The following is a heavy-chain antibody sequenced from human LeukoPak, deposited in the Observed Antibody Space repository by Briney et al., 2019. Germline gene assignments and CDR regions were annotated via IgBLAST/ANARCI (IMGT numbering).Heavy chain of an antibody. CDR2: INHSGST. CDR1: GGSFSGYY. V-gene: IGHV4-34*01. CDR3: ARGDLGYCSGGSCYGDWFDP. Sequence: SETLSLTCAVYGGSFSGYYWSWIRQPPGKGLEWIGEINHSGSTNYNPSLKSRVTISVDTSKNQFSLKLSSVTAADTAVYYCARGDLGYCSGGSCYGDWFDPWGQGTPVTVSS. J-gene: IGHJ5*02. D-gene: IGHD2-15*01.